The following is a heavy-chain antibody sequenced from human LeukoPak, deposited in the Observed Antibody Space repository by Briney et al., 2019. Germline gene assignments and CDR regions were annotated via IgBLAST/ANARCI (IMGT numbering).Heavy chain of an antibody. J-gene: IGHJ4*02. D-gene: IGHD3-10*01. V-gene: IGHV3-30-3*01. CDR1: GFTFSSYA. Sequence: LPGGSLRLSCAASGFTFSSYAMHWVRQAPGKGLEWVAVISYDGSNKYYADSVKGRFTISRDNSKNTLYLQMNSLRAEDTAVYYCAKVAHYYGSGSYYEYYFDYWGQGTLVTVSS. CDR3: AKVAHYYGSGSYYEYYFDY. CDR2: ISYDGSNK.